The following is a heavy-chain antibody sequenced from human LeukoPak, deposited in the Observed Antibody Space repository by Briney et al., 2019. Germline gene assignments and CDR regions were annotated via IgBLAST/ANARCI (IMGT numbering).Heavy chain of an antibody. CDR3: AKDWVPAANPNYYYYGMDV. V-gene: IGHV3-30*18. CDR1: GFTFSNYG. D-gene: IGHD2-2*01. J-gene: IGHJ6*02. CDR2: ISYDGSNK. Sequence: GGSLRLSCAASGFTFSNYGMHWVRQAPGKGPEWVAVISYDGSNKYYADSVKGRFTISRDNSKSTLYLQMNSLRAEDTAVYYCAKDWVPAANPNYYYYGMDVWGQGTTVTVSS.